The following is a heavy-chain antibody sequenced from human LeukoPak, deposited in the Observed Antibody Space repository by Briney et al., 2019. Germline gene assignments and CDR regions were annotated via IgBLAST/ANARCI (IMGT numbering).Heavy chain of an antibody. CDR2: ISAYNGNT. CDR3: ARDGIVHIAAAETFDY. J-gene: IGHJ4*02. CDR1: GYTFTSYG. V-gene: IGHV1-18*01. Sequence: ASVKVSCKASGYTFTSYGISWVRQAPGQGLEWMGGISAYNGNTNYAQKLQGRVTMTTDTSTSTAYMELRSLRSDDTAVYYCARDGIVHIAAAETFDYWGQGTLVTVSS. D-gene: IGHD6-13*01.